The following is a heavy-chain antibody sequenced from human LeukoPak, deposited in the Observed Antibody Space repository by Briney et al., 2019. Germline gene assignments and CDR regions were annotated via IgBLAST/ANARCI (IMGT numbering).Heavy chain of an antibody. CDR3: ARAHKQWLGADY. CDR2: IYYSGST. D-gene: IGHD6-19*01. J-gene: IGHJ4*02. CDR1: GGSISSDY. Sequence: SETLSLTYTVSGGSISSDYWSWIRQPPGKGLEWIGYIYYSGSTNYNPSLKSRVTISVDTSKNQFSLKLSSVTAADTAVYYCARAHKQWLGADYWGQGTLVTVSS. V-gene: IGHV4-59*01.